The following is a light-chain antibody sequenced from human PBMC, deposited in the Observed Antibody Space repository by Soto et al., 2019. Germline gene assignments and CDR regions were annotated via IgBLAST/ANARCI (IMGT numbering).Light chain of an antibody. CDR2: AAS. J-gene: IGKJ1*01. Sequence: DIQMTQSPSSVSASVGDRVTVTCRASQAISTWLAWYQQKPGKAPKLLIYAASNLQTGVPSRFSGSGSGTDFTLTISSLQPEDFATYYCQQANSFPRTFGQGTKVEIK. CDR3: QQANSFPRT. CDR1: QAISTW. V-gene: IGKV1D-12*01.